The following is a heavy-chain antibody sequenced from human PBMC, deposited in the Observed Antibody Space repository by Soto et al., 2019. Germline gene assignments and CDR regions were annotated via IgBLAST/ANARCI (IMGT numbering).Heavy chain of an antibody. D-gene: IGHD5-12*01. J-gene: IGHJ4*02. CDR3: ARRGLGPHYSGYRFDY. CDR1: GGSFSGYY. V-gene: IGHV4-34*01. Sequence: SETLSLSCAVYGGSFSGYYWSWIRQPPGKGLEWIGEINHSGSTNYNPSLKSRVTISVDTSKNQFSLGLSSVTAADTAVYFCARRGLGPHYSGYRFDYWGQGNLVTVSS. CDR2: INHSGST.